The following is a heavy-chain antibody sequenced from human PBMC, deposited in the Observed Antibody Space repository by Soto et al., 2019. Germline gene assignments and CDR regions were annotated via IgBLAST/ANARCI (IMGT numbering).Heavy chain of an antibody. CDR1: GVTVGNNY. V-gene: IGHV3-66*01. D-gene: IGHD4-17*01. CDR3: ASNVPVTALGY. CDR2: TYSGGDT. J-gene: IGHJ4*02. Sequence: EVRLVESGGGLVQPGGSLRLSCAASGVTVGNNYMSWVRQAPGKGLEWVSVTYSGGDTCYADSVKGRFTMSRDSTKNTVYLQMDSLRAEDTAVYFCASNVPVTALGYWGQGSLVTVSS.